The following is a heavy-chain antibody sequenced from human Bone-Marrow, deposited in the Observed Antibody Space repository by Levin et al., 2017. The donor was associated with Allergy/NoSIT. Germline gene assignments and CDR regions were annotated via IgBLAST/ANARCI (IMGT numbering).Heavy chain of an antibody. Sequence: GGSLRLSCAASGFSLSDYVMYWVRQAPGKGLEWVALISHDGSNERYADSVKGRLTIARDTSKRTVYLQMNRLRPEDTAVYYCARGAPPDYWGQGTPVSVSS. CDR2: ISHDGSNE. CDR1: GFSLSDYV. V-gene: IGHV3-30-3*01. J-gene: IGHJ4*02. CDR3: ARGAPPDY.